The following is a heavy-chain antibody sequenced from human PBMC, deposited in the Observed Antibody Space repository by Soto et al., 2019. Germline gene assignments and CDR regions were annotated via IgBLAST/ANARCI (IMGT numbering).Heavy chain of an antibody. Sequence: GLDLEWLALIYWDDDKRYSPSLKSRLTITKDTSKNQVVLTMTNMDPVDTATYYCAHSRVPAAGLISFDIWGQGTMVTVSS. CDR3: AHSRVPAAGLISFDI. J-gene: IGHJ3*02. V-gene: IGHV2-5*02. CDR2: IYWDDDK. D-gene: IGHD2-2*01.